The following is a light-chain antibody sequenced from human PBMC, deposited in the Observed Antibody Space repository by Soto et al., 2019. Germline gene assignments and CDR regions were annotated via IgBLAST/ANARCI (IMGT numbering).Light chain of an antibody. V-gene: IGKV1-39*01. CDR2: AAS. J-gene: IGKJ4*01. Sequence: DIHMTHSPSSLSASVGDRVTITCRASQSISSYLNWYQQKPGKAPKLLIYAASSLQSGVPSRFSGSGSGTDFTLTISSLQPEDFATYYCQQSYSTPHTFGGGTKV. CDR3: QQSYSTPHT. CDR1: QSISSY.